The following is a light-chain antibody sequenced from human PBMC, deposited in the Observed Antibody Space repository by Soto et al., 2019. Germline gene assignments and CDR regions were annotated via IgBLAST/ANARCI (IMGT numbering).Light chain of an antibody. V-gene: IGKV3-20*01. CDR3: QQYGSSPST. CDR1: QSVSSNY. J-gene: IGKJ1*01. Sequence: EIVLTHSPGTLSLSPVERATLSCRASQSVSSNYITWYQQKPGQAPRRLIFGASSRATGIPDRFSGSGSGTDFTLTISRLEPEDFAVYYCQQYGSSPSTFGQGTKVDIK. CDR2: GAS.